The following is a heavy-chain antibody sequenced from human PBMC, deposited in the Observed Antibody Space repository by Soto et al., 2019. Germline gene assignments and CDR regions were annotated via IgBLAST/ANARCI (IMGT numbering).Heavy chain of an antibody. D-gene: IGHD6-19*01. J-gene: IGHJ4*02. CDR3: AKDLSGWQPRLFDY. V-gene: IGHV3-30*18. CDR1: GFTFSSYG. Sequence: QVQLVESGGGVVQPGRSLRLSCAASGFTFSSYGMHWVRQAPGKGLEWVAVISYDGSNKYYADSVKGRFTISRDNSKNTLYLQMNSLRAEDTAVYYCAKDLSGWQPRLFDYWGQGTLVTVSS. CDR2: ISYDGSNK.